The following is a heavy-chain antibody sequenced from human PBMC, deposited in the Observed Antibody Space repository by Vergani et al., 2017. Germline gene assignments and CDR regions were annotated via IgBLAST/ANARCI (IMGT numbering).Heavy chain of an antibody. J-gene: IGHJ6*02. Sequence: EAQLLESGGGLVQPGGSLRLSCAASGFTFSSYAMSWVRQAPGKGLEWVSGISASGGSTYYADSVKGRFTISRDISKNTLYLQMNSLRAEDTAVYYCAKAPPSHNYHYYGMDVWGQGTTVTVSS. V-gene: IGHV3-23*01. CDR2: ISASGGST. CDR3: AKAPPSHNYHYYGMDV. D-gene: IGHD5-24*01. CDR1: GFTFSSYA.